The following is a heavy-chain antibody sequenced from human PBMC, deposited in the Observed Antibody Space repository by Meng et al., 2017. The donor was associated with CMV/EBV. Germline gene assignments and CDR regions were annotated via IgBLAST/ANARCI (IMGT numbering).Heavy chain of an antibody. D-gene: IGHD2-2*01. CDR1: GFTFDDYG. CDR2: INWNGGST. Sequence: GESLKISCAASGFTFDDYGMSWVRQAPGKGLEWVSGINWNGGSTGYADSVKGRFTISRDNAKNSLYLQMNSLRAEDTALYYCAREVGNIVVVPAATYGMDVWGQGTTVTVSS. V-gene: IGHV3-20*04. CDR3: AREVGNIVVVPAATYGMDV. J-gene: IGHJ6*02.